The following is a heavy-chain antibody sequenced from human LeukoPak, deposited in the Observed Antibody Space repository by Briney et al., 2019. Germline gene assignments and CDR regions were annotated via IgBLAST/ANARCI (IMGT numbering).Heavy chain of an antibody. V-gene: IGHV3-11*01. Sequence: GGSLRLSCAASGFTFSDYYMSWLRQAPGKGLEGVSYISSSGSTIYYADSVKGRFTISRDNAKNSLYLQMNSLRAEDTAVYYCARLSGSYYPFDYWGQGTLVTVSS. CDR1: GFTFSDYY. CDR3: ARLSGSYYPFDY. D-gene: IGHD1-26*01. J-gene: IGHJ4*02. CDR2: ISSSGSTI.